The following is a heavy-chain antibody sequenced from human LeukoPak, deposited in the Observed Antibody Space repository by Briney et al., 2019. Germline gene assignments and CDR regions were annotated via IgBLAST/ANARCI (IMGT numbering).Heavy chain of an antibody. CDR3: ARLAPVYSGGWYLDY. J-gene: IGHJ4*02. D-gene: IGHD6-19*01. CDR2: IYNSGST. CDR1: GGSISSYY. Sequence: SETLSLTCTVSGGSISSYYWSWIRQPPGKGLECIGYIYNSGSTNYNPSLKSRVTILVDTSKNQFALKLSSVTAADTAVYYCARLAPVYSGGWYLDYWGQGTLVTVSS. V-gene: IGHV4-59*08.